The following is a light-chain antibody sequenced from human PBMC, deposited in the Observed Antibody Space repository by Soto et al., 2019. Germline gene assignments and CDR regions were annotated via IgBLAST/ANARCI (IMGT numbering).Light chain of an antibody. Sequence: EIVMTQSPATLSLSPGERVTLSCRASESIDFNLAWYQQKPGQAPRLLIYGASNRATGIPARFSGSGSGTEFTLTISSLQSEDFALYYCQQYNNWLTFGGGTKVDIK. CDR2: GAS. J-gene: IGKJ4*01. V-gene: IGKV3-15*01. CDR1: ESIDFN. CDR3: QQYNNWLT.